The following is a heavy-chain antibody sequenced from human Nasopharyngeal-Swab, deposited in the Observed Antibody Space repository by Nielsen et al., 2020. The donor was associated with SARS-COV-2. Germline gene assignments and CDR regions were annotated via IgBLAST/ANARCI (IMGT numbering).Heavy chain of an antibody. CDR2: ISGSGGST. CDR1: GFTISSYA. D-gene: IGHD6-19*01. CDR3: AKDRRGGGRGWDREVYFDC. V-gene: IGHV3-23*01. Sequence: SLNTSCAASGFTISSYAMSWLRQPPGKGLEWVSAISGSGGSTYSADSVKGRSTISRDNSKNTLYLQMNSLRAEDTAVYYCAKDRRGGGRGWDREVYFDCWGQGTLVTVSS. J-gene: IGHJ4*02.